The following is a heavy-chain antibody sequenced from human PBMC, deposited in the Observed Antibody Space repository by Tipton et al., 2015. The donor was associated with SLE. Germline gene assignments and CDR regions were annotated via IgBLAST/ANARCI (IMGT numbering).Heavy chain of an antibody. Sequence: LSLTCAVYGGSFSGYYWSWIRQPPGKGLEWIGEINHSGSTNYNPSLKSRVTISVDTSKNQFSLKLSSVTAADTAVYYCASYGEVWYFDLWGRGTLVTVSS. V-gene: IGHV4-34*01. D-gene: IGHD4/OR15-4a*01. J-gene: IGHJ2*01. CDR3: ASYGEVWYFDL. CDR1: GGSFSGYY. CDR2: INHSGST.